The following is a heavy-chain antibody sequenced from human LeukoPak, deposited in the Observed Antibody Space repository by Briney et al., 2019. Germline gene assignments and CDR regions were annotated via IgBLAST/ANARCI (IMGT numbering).Heavy chain of an antibody. D-gene: IGHD1-26*01. CDR1: GYTFTGYY. Sequence: GASVKVSCKASGYTFTGYYMHWERQAPGQGREWRGWINPNSGGTNYAQKFQGRVTITRDTSISTAYMELSRLRSDDTAVYYCARDTAPVGATSDPFDIWGQGTLVTVSS. J-gene: IGHJ3*02. CDR3: ARDTAPVGATSDPFDI. CDR2: INPNSGGT. V-gene: IGHV1-2*02.